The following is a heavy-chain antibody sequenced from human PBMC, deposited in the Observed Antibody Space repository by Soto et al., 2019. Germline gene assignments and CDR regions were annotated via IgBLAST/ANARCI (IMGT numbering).Heavy chain of an antibody. D-gene: IGHD3-22*01. Sequence: EVQLLESGGDLAQPGGSLRLACAASGFTFSIYDMSWVRQAPGKGLEWVSTLRGNGGDSYYADSVKGRFTISRDDSKNTLFLEMNSLRAEDTAVYYCAKDRGDGGYPLFDSWGQGTLVTVSS. CDR3: AKDRGDGGYPLFDS. J-gene: IGHJ4*02. CDR2: LRGNGGDS. CDR1: GFTFSIYD. V-gene: IGHV3-23*01.